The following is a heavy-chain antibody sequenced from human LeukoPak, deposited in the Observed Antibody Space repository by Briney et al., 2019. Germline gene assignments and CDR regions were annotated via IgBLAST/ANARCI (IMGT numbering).Heavy chain of an antibody. CDR2: IIPYSGDT. CDR1: GYTFTGYY. J-gene: IGHJ3*02. D-gene: IGHD2-21*02. CDR3: ARVCLVGCGGDSHDAFDI. V-gene: IGHV1-2*02. Sequence: GASVKVSCKASGYTFTGYYMHWVRQAPGQGLEWMGWIIPYSGDTNYPQKFQGRVTMTRDTSIRTAYLELSSLRSDDTAMYYCARVCLVGCGGDSHDAFDIWGQGTMVTVSS.